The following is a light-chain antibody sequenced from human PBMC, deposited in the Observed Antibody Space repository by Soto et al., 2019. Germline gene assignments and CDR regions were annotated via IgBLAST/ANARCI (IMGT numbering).Light chain of an antibody. Sequence: DIQMTQSPSSLSASVGDSVTITCRASQNINIYLSWYQQRPGKAPKLLINVASTLQGGVPSRFSGSGSGTDFTLAISSLQPEDSATYFCQQSVITPQTFGGGTRVEVE. CDR3: QQSVITPQT. CDR2: VAS. J-gene: IGKJ4*01. V-gene: IGKV1-39*01. CDR1: QNINIY.